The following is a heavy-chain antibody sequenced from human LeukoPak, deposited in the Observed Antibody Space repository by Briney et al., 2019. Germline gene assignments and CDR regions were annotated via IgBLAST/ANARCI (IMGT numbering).Heavy chain of an antibody. Sequence: QPGGSLRLSCVATGYPFSSYSMNWIRQAPGKGLEWASYISVSGGVRSYADSVKGRFTISRDDARNSLYLQMNSLKDEDTAVYYCARDRGYFYDQLDYWGQGTLVTVSS. J-gene: IGHJ4*02. CDR1: GYPFSSYS. V-gene: IGHV3-48*02. CDR3: ARDRGYFYDQLDY. D-gene: IGHD2/OR15-2a*01. CDR2: ISVSGGVR.